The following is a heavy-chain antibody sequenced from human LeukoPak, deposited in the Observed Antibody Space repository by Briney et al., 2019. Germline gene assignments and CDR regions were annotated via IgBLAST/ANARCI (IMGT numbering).Heavy chain of an antibody. V-gene: IGHV4-61*02. CDR1: GGSISSSNYY. Sequence: SETLSLTCSVSGGSISSSNYYWSWIRQPAGKGLEWIGRIYTSESTNYNPSLKSRVTISVDTSRNQFSLKVSSVTAADTAVYYCARDLRIVGATMIDYWGQGTLVTVSS. CDR2: IYTSEST. D-gene: IGHD1-26*01. CDR3: ARDLRIVGATMIDY. J-gene: IGHJ4*02.